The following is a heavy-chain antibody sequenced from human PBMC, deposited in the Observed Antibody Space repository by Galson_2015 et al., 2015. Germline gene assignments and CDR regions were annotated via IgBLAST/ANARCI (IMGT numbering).Heavy chain of an antibody. V-gene: IGHV3-30-3*01. CDR1: GFTSSSYV. D-gene: IGHD1-7*01. J-gene: IGHJ3*02. Sequence: SLRLSCAGSGFTSSSYVMHWARQAPGKGLEWVALISPDGVNKCYADSVQGRFTISRDGSENTLYLQLDSLRPEDTAVYYCAREGNFSPDIWGQGTVVTVS. CDR3: AREGNFSPDI. CDR2: ISPDGVNK.